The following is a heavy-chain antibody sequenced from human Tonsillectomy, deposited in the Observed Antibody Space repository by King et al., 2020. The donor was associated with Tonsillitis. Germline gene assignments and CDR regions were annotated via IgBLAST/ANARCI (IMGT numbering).Heavy chain of an antibody. CDR3: AKSAAAENFDY. CDR2: ISYDGSNK. Sequence: VQLVESGGGVVQPGRSLRLSCAASGFTFSSYGMHWVRQAPGKGLEWVAVISYDGSNKYYADSVKXRFTISRDNSKNTLYLQMNSLRAEDTAVYYCAKSAAAENFDYWGQGTLVTVSS. CDR1: GFTFSSYG. J-gene: IGHJ4*02. D-gene: IGHD6-13*01. V-gene: IGHV3-30*18.